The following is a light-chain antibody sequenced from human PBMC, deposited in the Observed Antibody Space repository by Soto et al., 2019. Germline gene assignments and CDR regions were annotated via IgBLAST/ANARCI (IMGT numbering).Light chain of an antibody. CDR2: GAS. CDR3: QHYRTS. V-gene: IGKV3-20*01. Sequence: IVLTQSPGTLSLSPGERATLSCRASQGVSSSYLAWYQQKPGQPPRLLIYGASSRATGIPDRFSGSGSGTYFTLTNTRLEPEDFAVYYCQHYRTSFGGGTKVEIK. CDR1: QGVSSSY. J-gene: IGKJ4*01.